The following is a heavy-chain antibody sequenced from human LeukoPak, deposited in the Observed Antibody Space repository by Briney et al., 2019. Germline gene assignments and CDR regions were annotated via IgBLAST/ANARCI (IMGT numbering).Heavy chain of an antibody. CDR1: GGSISSGSYY. CDR2: IYTSGST. J-gene: IGHJ4*02. D-gene: IGHD6-13*01. Sequence: SETLSLTCTVSGGSISSGSYYWSWIRQPAGKGLEWIGRIYTSGSTNYNPSLKSRVTISVDTSKNQFSLKLSSVTAADTAVYYCARSALNLAAAGLDYWGQGTLVTVSS. CDR3: ARSALNLAAAGLDY. V-gene: IGHV4-61*02.